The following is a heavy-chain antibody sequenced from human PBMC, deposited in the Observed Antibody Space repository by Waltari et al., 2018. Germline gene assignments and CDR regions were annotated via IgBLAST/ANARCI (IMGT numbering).Heavy chain of an antibody. D-gene: IGHD4-17*01. CDR3: ARELKDYPFDY. CDR2: IKQDGSEK. J-gene: IGHJ4*02. V-gene: IGHV3-7*04. CDR1: GFTFSSYW. Sequence: EVQLVESGGGLVQPGGSLRLSCAASGFTFSSYWMHWVRQAPGKGLEWVANIKQDGSEKYYVDSVKGRFTISRDNAKNSLYLQMNSLRAEDTAVYYCARELKDYPFDYWGQGTLVTVSS.